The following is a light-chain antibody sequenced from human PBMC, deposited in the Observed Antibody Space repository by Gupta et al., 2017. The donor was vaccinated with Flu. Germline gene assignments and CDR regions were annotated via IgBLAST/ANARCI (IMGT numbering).Light chain of an antibody. CDR3: RRTYSGPWV. CDR1: AGAVTSGHY. CDR2: NTY. Sequence: QAVVTQEPSLTVSPGGTVTLTCGSSAGAVTSGHYPYWFQQRPGQAPRTLIYNTYNRDSRTPARCSGSLRGGKAALTSSGAQPEDEGDYYCRRTYSGPWVFGGGTKLTVL. J-gene: IGLJ3*02. V-gene: IGLV7-46*01.